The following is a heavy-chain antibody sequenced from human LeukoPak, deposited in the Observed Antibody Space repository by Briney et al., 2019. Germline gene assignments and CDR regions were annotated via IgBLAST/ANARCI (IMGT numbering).Heavy chain of an antibody. D-gene: IGHD2-2*01. V-gene: IGHV1-69*05. J-gene: IGHJ4*02. CDR1: GGTFSSYA. CDR2: IIPIFGTA. CDR3: ARGSAQPHDY. Sequence: SVKVSCKASGGTFSSYAISWVRQAPGQGLEWMGGIIPIFGTANYAQKLQGRVTITTDTSTSTAYMELRSLRYDDTAVYYCARGSAQPHDYWGQGTLVTVSS.